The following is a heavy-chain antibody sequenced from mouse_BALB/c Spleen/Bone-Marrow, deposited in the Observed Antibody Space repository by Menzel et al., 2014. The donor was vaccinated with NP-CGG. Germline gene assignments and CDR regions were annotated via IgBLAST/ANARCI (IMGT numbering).Heavy chain of an antibody. V-gene: IGHV5-17*02. CDR1: GFTFSSFG. CDR3: VRSGSSSGYFDY. CDR2: ISSGSSTI. D-gene: IGHD1-1*01. Sequence: EVNVVESGGGLVQPGGSRKLSCAASGFTFSSFGMHWVRRAPEKGLEWVAYISSGSSTIYYADTVMGRFTISRDNPKSTLFLQMTSLRSGDTAMYYCVRSGSSSGYFDYWGQGTTLTVSS. J-gene: IGHJ2*01.